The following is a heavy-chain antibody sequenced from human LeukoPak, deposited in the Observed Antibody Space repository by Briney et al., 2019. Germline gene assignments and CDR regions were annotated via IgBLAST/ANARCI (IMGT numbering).Heavy chain of an antibody. Sequence: PSETLSLTCAVSGYSISSGFHWGWIRHPPGKGLEWIEIIYYSGTTYYNPALTSRVTISVDTAKDQLSLKLSSLIAEDPAVYFCAIRSNGYNVWGQGILVTVSS. CDR1: GYSISSGFH. CDR3: AIRSNGYNV. V-gene: IGHV4-38-2*01. J-gene: IGHJ4*02. CDR2: IYYSGTT. D-gene: IGHD5-24*01.